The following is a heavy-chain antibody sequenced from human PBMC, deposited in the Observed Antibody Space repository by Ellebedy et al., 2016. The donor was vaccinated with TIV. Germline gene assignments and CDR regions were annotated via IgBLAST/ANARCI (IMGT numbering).Heavy chain of an antibody. Sequence: ASVKVSCKASGYTITSYYMHWVRQAPGQGLEWMGIINPSGGSTRYAQKFQGRLTMTGDTSTRTVYMELSSLISEDTAVYYCARDLFGQWLVVAGFDYWGQGTLVTVSS. CDR1: GYTITSYY. CDR2: INPSGGST. CDR3: ARDLFGQWLVVAGFDY. V-gene: IGHV1-46*01. D-gene: IGHD6-19*01. J-gene: IGHJ4*02.